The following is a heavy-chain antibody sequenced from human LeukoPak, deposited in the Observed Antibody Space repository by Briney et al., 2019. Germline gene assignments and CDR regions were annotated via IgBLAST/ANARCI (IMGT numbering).Heavy chain of an antibody. CDR3: ATAEYSSSSRAYYFDY. J-gene: IGHJ4*02. D-gene: IGHD6-6*01. CDR2: FDPEDGET. Sequence: GASVKVSCKVSGCTLTELSMHWVRQAPGKGLEWMGGFDPEDGETIYAQKFQGRVTMTEDTSTDTAYMELSSLRSEDTAVYYCATAEYSSSSRAYYFDYWGQGTLVTVSS. CDR1: GCTLTELS. V-gene: IGHV1-24*01.